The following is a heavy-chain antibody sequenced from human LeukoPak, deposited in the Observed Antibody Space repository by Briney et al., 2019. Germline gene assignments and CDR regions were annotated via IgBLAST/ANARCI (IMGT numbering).Heavy chain of an antibody. D-gene: IGHD3-3*01. J-gene: IGHJ4*02. CDR3: ARPRYYDFWSGYPLYFDY. V-gene: IGHV3-21*01. CDR2: ISSSSSYI. CDR1: GFTFSSYT. Sequence: GGSLRLSCAASGFTFSSYTMNWVRQAPGKGLEWVSSISSSSSYIYYADSLKGRFTISRDNAKNSLYLQMNSLRAEDTAVYYCARPRYYDFWSGYPLYFDYWGQGTLVTVSS.